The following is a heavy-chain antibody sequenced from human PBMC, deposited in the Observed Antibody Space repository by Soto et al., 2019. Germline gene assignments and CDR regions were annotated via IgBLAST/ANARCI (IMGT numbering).Heavy chain of an antibody. D-gene: IGHD2-15*01. J-gene: IGHJ4*02. Sequence: PSETLSLTCAVYGESFSGYYWTWIRQPPGKGLEWIGEVNHSGKTYYNPSLKSRVTISVDTSKNQFSLKLSSVTAADTAVYYCARHTPAISISDHWGQGTLVTVSS. V-gene: IGHV4-34*01. CDR3: ARHTPAISISDH. CDR2: VNHSGKT. CDR1: GESFSGYY.